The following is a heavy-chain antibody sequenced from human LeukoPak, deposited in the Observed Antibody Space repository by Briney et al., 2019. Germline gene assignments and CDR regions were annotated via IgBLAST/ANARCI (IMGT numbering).Heavy chain of an antibody. J-gene: IGHJ4*02. CDR3: ARDRSGYGFYYFDY. CDR1: DGSISSGGYY. Sequence: PSETLSLTCTVSDGSISSGGYYWSWIRQPPGKGLEWIGYIYHSGSTYYNPSLKSRVTISVDTSKNQFSLKLSSVTAADTAVYYCARDRSGYGFYYFDYWGQGTLVTVSS. V-gene: IGHV4-30-2*01. D-gene: IGHD3-22*01. CDR2: IYHSGST.